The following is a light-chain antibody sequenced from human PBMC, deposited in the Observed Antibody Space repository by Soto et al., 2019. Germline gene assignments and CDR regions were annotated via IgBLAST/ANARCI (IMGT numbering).Light chain of an antibody. CDR3: AAWDDSLNGHYV. J-gene: IGLJ1*01. CDR1: SSNIGSNT. V-gene: IGLV1-44*01. CDR2: SNN. Sequence: QSVLTQPPSASGTPGQRVTISCSGSSSNIGSNTVNWYQQLPGTAPKLIIYSNNQRPSGVPDRFSGSKSGTSASLAISGLQSEDEADYYCAAWDDSLNGHYVFGTGTQLTVL.